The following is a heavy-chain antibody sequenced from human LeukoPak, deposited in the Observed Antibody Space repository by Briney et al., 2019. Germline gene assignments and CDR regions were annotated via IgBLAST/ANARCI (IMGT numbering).Heavy chain of an antibody. Sequence: GGSLRLSCVASGFTFSRHGMNWVRQAPGKGLEWVACISSSGSYTYYANSVKGRFTVSRDNAKNSLFLQMNSLRAEDTAMYYCATDRFGNYDFDNWGQGTLVTVSS. J-gene: IGHJ4*02. CDR3: ATDRFGNYDFDN. CDR1: GFTFSRHG. CDR2: ISSSGSYT. V-gene: IGHV3-21*01. D-gene: IGHD4-11*01.